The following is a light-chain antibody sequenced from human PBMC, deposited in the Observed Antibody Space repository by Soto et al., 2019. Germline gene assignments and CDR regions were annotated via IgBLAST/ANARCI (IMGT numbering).Light chain of an antibody. CDR1: QSVSID. Sequence: EVVLTQSPATLSLSPGDRATLSCRASQSVSIDFAWYQQKPGQAPRLVIYDASNRATGIPARCSGSGSGTDFTLTISSLEPEDFVVYYCQHRHNFGPGTKVHIK. CDR2: DAS. J-gene: IGKJ3*01. CDR3: QHRHN. V-gene: IGKV3-11*01.